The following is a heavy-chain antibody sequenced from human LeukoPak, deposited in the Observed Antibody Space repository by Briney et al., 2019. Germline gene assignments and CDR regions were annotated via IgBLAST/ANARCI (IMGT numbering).Heavy chain of an antibody. Sequence: PSETLSLTCAVYGGSFSGYYWSWIRQRPGKGLEWIGEINHSGSTNYNPSLKSRVTISVDTSKNQFSLKLSSVTAADTAVYYCARGPPLRTRRVLEWLSRSHDYWGQGTLVTVSS. CDR1: GGSFSGYY. CDR3: ARGPPLRTRRVLEWLSRSHDY. J-gene: IGHJ4*02. CDR2: INHSGST. V-gene: IGHV4-34*01. D-gene: IGHD3-3*01.